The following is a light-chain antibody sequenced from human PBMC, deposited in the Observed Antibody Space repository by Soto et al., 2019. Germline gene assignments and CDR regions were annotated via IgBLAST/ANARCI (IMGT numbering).Light chain of an antibody. V-gene: IGLV2-14*01. J-gene: IGLJ1*01. CDR1: SSDIGGYNY. Sequence: QSDLPQPASVSGSPGQSITISCTGTSSDIGGYNYVSWYQQHPGKAPKFMIYDVSNRPSGVSNRFSGSKSGNTASLTISGLQAEDEADYYCSSYTTSNTRQIVFGTGTKVTVL. CDR3: SSYTTSNTRQIV. CDR2: DVS.